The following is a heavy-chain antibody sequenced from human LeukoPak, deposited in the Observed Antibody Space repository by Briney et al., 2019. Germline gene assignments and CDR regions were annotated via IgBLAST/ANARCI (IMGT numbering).Heavy chain of an antibody. J-gene: IGHJ4*02. D-gene: IGHD1-26*01. CDR2: IYTSGST. CDR3: ARSGGSGTYYDGSFDY. V-gene: IGHV4-4*07. Sequence: SETLSLTCTVSGGSITSYYWNWIRQPAGKGLEWIGRIYTSGSTNYNPSLKSRVTMSVDTSKNQFSLKLSSVTAADTAVYYCARSGGSGTYYDGSFDYWGQGTLVTLSP. CDR1: GGSITSYY.